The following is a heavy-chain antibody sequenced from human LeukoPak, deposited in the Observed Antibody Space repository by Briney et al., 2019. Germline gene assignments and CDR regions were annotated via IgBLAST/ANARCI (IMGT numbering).Heavy chain of an antibody. CDR2: IYTSGST. J-gene: IGHJ4*02. Sequence: SETLPLTCTVSGGSISSYYWSWIRQPAGKGLEWIGRIYTSGSTNYNPSLKSRVTMSVDTSKNQFSLKLSSVTAADTAVYYCARGLWFGDENPPYFDYWGQGILVTVSS. CDR1: GGSISSYY. V-gene: IGHV4-4*07. D-gene: IGHD3-10*01. CDR3: ARGLWFGDENPPYFDY.